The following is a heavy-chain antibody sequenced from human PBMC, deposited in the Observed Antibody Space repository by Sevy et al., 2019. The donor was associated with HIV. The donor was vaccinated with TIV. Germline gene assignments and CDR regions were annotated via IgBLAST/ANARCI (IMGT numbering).Heavy chain of an antibody. CDR3: ARERTAAAPLDY. D-gene: IGHD6-13*01. Sequence: SETLSLTCTVSGGSISSYYWSWIRQPAGKGLEWIGRIYTSGSTTYNPSLKSRVTMSVDTSKNQFSLKLSSVTAADTAVYYCARERTAAAPLDYWGQGTLVTVSS. CDR1: GGSISSYY. V-gene: IGHV4-4*07. J-gene: IGHJ4*02. CDR2: IYTSGST.